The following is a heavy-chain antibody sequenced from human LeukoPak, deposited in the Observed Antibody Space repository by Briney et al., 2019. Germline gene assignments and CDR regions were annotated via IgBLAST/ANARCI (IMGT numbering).Heavy chain of an antibody. D-gene: IGHD4-17*01. J-gene: IGHJ4*02. CDR2: ISGSGGST. V-gene: IGHV3-23*01. CDR1: GFTFSSYA. Sequence: GGSLRLSCAASGFTFSSYAMSWVRQAPGKGLEWVSAISGSGGSTYYADSVKGRFTISRDNSKNTLYLQMNSLRAEDAAVCYCANYGDHPPYFDYWGQGTLVTVSS. CDR3: ANYGDHPPYFDY.